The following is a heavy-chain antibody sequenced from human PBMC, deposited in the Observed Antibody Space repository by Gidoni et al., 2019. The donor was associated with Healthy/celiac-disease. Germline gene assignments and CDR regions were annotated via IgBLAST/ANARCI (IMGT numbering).Heavy chain of an antibody. Sequence: EVQLVESGGGLVQPGGSLRLACAASGFTCRSYGMHWVRQAPGKGLVWVSRINSDVSSPSYADSVNGRFTISSDNANNTLYLQMNRLIAEDTAVYYCARGYASWYYDSSGYGLDYWGQGTLVTVSS. CDR2: INSDVSSP. V-gene: IGHV3-74*01. CDR3: ARGYASWYYDSSGYGLDY. J-gene: IGHJ4*02. CDR1: GFTCRSYG. D-gene: IGHD3-22*01.